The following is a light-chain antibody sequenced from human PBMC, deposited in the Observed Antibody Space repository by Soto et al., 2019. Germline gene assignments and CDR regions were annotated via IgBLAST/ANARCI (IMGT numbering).Light chain of an antibody. CDR1: QGISSY. CDR2: AAS. V-gene: IGKV1-8*01. CDR3: QQYDNYPLT. Sequence: AIRVTQSPSSLSASTGDRVTITCRASQGISSYLAWYQQKPGKAPKLLIYAASTLQSGVPSRFSGSGSGTEFTLTISNLQPDDFATYYYQQYDNYPLTLGGGTKVDIK. J-gene: IGKJ4*01.